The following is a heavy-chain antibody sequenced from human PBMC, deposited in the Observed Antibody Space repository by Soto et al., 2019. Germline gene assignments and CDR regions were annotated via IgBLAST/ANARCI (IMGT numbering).Heavy chain of an antibody. D-gene: IGHD4-17*01. J-gene: IGHJ4*02. CDR3: ARGSGPYGDYVLGPPDYFDY. Sequence: EVQLVESGGGLVQPGGSLRLSCAASGFTFSSYWMSWVRQAPGKGLEWVANIKQDGSEKYYVDSVKGRFTISRDNAKNSLYLQMNSLRAEDTAVYYCARGSGPYGDYVLGPPDYFDYWGQGTLVTVSS. CDR2: IKQDGSEK. V-gene: IGHV3-7*01. CDR1: GFTFSSYW.